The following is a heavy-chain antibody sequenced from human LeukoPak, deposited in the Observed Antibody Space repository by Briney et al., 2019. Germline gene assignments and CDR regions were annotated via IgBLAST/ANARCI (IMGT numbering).Heavy chain of an antibody. V-gene: IGHV1-46*02. CDR1: GYNFNIYY. J-gene: IGHJ4*02. CDR3: ARETRGLYDSSGYSFDY. CDR2: IYPSDNNT. D-gene: IGHD3-22*01. Sequence: ASVKVSCKTSGYNFNIYYMHWVRQVPGQGLEWMGIIYPSDNNTNYAQEVQGRVSMTRDTSTSTVYMELSTLRSEDTAVYYCARETRGLYDSSGYSFDYWGQGTLVIVSS.